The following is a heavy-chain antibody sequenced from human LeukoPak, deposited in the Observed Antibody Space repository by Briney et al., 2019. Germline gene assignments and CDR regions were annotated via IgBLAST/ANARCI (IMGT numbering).Heavy chain of an antibody. CDR3: ATEMPYCRSTACYRPQYYYYYFMDV. D-gene: IGHD2-2*01. CDR2: ISYDGSNK. J-gene: IGHJ6*03. Sequence: TGGSLRLSCAASGFTFSTYAMHWVRQAPGKGLEWLSLISYDGSNKYSADSVKGRFTISRDNSKSTLYLQMNNLRPEDTAVYYCATEMPYCRSTACYRPQYYYYYFMDVWGKGTTVTVSS. V-gene: IGHV3-30*04. CDR1: GFTFSTYA.